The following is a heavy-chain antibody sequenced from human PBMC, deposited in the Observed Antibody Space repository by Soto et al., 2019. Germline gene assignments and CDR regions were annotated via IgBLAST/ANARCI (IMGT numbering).Heavy chain of an antibody. CDR3: ARPIFRFKRQLVLGKVPPTGVYFHH. D-gene: IGHD6-13*01. J-gene: IGHJ1*01. CDR2: IIPLFGTA. V-gene: IGHV1-69*13. CDR1: GGTFSTYA. Sequence: SVKVSCKASGGTFSTYAMSWVRQAPGQGLEWMGGIIPLFGTANYAQKFQGRVTITADGSTSTAYMEWSSLRSEGTAVYYCARPIFRFKRQLVLGKVPPTGVYFHHWGQGTLVTVSS.